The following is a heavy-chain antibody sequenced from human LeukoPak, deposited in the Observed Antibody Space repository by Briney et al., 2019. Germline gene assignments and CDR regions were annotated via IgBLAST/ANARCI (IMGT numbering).Heavy chain of an antibody. CDR1: GGSISSGDYY. D-gene: IGHD5-18*01. J-gene: IGHJ4*02. CDR2: IYYSGST. CDR3: ARVNGFYSYGHDY. V-gene: IGHV4-30-4*02. Sequence: SETLSLTCTVSGGSISSGDYYWSWIRQPPGKGLEWIGYIYYSGSTYYNPSLKSRVTISVDRSKNQFSLKLSSVTAADTAVYYCARVNGFYSYGHDYWGQGTLVTVSS.